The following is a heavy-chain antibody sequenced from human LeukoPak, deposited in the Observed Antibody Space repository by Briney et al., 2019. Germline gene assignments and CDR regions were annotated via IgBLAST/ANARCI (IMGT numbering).Heavy chain of an antibody. CDR3: ARGFRNGPFDC. CDR1: GFTFDDYG. V-gene: IGHV3-20*04. D-gene: IGHD2-8*01. CDR2: INRNGDNT. Sequence: GGSLRLSCEASGFTFDDYGMSWVRQVPGKGLEWVSGINRNGDNTDYADSVKGRFTISRDNAMNSHFLQMNSLRVEDTAFYYCARGFRNGPFDCWGQGTLVTVSS. J-gene: IGHJ4*02.